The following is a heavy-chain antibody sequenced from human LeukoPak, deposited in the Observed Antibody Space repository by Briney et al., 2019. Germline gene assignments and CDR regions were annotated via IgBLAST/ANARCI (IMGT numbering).Heavy chain of an antibody. V-gene: IGHV3-21*01. CDR1: GFTFSGYG. CDR2: ISSSSSYI. J-gene: IGHJ4*02. D-gene: IGHD2-15*01. Sequence: GGSLRLSCAASGFTFSGYGMHWVRQAPGKGLEWVSSISSSSSYIYYADSVKGRFTISRDNAKNSLYLQMNSLRAEDTAVYYCARDAPYSYYFDYWGQGTLVTVSS. CDR3: ARDAPYSYYFDY.